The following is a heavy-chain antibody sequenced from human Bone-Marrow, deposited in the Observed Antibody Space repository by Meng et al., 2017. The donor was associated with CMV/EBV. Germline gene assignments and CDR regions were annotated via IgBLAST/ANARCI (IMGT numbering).Heavy chain of an antibody. CDR3: ARGRRWELLENRFDY. J-gene: IGHJ4*02. D-gene: IGHD1-26*01. CDR1: GFTFSSYW. CDR2: INHSGST. Sequence: ESLKISCAASGFTFSSYWMHWVRQAPGKGLEWIGEINHSGSTNYNPSLKSRVTISVDTSKNQFSLKLSSVTAADTAVYYCARGRRWELLENRFDYWGQGTLVTVSS. V-gene: IGHV4-34*01.